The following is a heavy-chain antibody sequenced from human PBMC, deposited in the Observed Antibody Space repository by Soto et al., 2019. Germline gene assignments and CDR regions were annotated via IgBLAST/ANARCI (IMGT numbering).Heavy chain of an antibody. D-gene: IGHD1-26*01. CDR1: GFTFSSYT. Sequence: GGSLRLSCADSGFTFSSYTMNWVRQAPGRGLEWVSSISATGSDMSYADSVKGRSTISRDNTKNSLFLQMNSLRAEDTAVYYCAKPYSGSPPKNFDYWGQGTLVTVSS. V-gene: IGHV3-21*01. J-gene: IGHJ4*01. CDR3: AKPYSGSPPKNFDY. CDR2: ISATGSDM.